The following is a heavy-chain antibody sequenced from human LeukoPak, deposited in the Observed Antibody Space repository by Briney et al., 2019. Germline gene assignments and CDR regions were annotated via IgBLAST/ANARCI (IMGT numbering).Heavy chain of an antibody. D-gene: IGHD4-17*01. J-gene: IGHJ4*02. Sequence: GGSLRLSCAASGFTFSSYAMSWVRQAPGKGLEWVSLISGSGDSTYYADSLKGRFTISRDNSKNTLYLQMNTLRAEDTAVYYCAKDMYGDFGGVDYWGQGTLVTVSS. CDR1: GFTFSSYA. CDR2: ISGSGDST. CDR3: AKDMYGDFGGVDY. V-gene: IGHV3-23*01.